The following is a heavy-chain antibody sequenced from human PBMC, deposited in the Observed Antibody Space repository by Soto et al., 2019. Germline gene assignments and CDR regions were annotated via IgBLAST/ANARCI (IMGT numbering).Heavy chain of an antibody. CDR3: ASEGMEVAGTT. J-gene: IGHJ4*02. Sequence: PAGSLRLSCAASGFAFSDFYMSWSRQAPGKGLEWVAYISHSGTSTYYAGSVKGRFTISRDNAKNSLYLQMSSLTADDTAVYYCASEGMEVAGTTWGQGTLVTVSS. CDR1: GFAFSDFY. CDR2: ISHSGTST. V-gene: IGHV3-11*01. D-gene: IGHD6-19*01.